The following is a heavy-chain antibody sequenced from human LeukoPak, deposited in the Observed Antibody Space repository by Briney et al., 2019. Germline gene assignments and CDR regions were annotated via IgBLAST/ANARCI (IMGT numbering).Heavy chain of an antibody. J-gene: IGHJ6*03. CDR1: GFTFSSSA. CDR2: ISGSGSGGST. V-gene: IGHV3-23*01. CDR3: ARRYNWNFTGAPRYMDV. D-gene: IGHD1-7*01. Sequence: GGSLRLSCAASGFTFSSSAMSWVRQAPGKGLEWVSSISGSGSGGSTYYADSVKGRFTISRDNSKNTLYLQMNSLRAEDTAVYYCARRYNWNFTGAPRYMDVWGKGTTVTVSS.